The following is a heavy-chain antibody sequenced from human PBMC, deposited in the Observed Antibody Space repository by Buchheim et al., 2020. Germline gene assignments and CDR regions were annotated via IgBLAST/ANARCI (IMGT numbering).Heavy chain of an antibody. J-gene: IGHJ4*02. CDR2: IRYSGNT. CDR1: GDSISSSIYF. V-gene: IGHV4-39*01. D-gene: IGHD3-10*01. CDR3: ARHGRGAHYSSSGTYYDPLDY. Sequence: QLQLQESGPGLVKPSETLSLTCTVSGDSISSSIYFWGWIRQPPGKGLEWIGSIRYSGNTFYNPSLKSRVTISVDTSRSQFSLKLNSVTAADTAVYYCARHGRGAHYSSSGTYYDPLDYWGQGTL.